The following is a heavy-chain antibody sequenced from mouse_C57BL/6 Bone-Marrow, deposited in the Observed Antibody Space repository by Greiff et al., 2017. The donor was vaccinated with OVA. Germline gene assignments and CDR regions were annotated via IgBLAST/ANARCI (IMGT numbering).Heavy chain of an antibody. CDR3: AKSYGSRYWYFDV. V-gene: IGHV1-19*01. Sequence: VQLKESGPVLVKPGASVKMSCTASGYTFTDYYMNWVKQSHGKSLEWIGVINPYNGGTSYNQNFKGKATLTVDKSSSTAYMELNSLTSEDSAVYYCAKSYGSRYWYFDVWGTGTTVTVSS. CDR2: INPYNGGT. J-gene: IGHJ1*03. CDR1: GYTFTDYY. D-gene: IGHD1-1*01.